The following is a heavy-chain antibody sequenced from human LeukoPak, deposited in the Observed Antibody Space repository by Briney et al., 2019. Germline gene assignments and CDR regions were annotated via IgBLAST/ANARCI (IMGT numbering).Heavy chain of an antibody. Sequence: GGSLRLSCAASRFTFSTYDMSWVRQAPGKGLEWVSGISGSGDSTYYADSVKGRFTISRDNSKNTLFLQMKSLRAEDTAIYYRAKDIYHLLSRGPAFDIWGQGTTVTVSS. J-gene: IGHJ3*02. D-gene: IGHD2-2*01. CDR2: ISGSGDST. V-gene: IGHV3-23*01. CDR1: RFTFSTYD. CDR3: AKDIYHLLSRGPAFDI.